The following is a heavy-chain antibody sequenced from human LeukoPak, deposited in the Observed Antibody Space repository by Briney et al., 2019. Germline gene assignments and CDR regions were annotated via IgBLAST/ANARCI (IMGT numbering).Heavy chain of an antibody. J-gene: IGHJ3*02. Sequence: SETLSLTCTVSGGSISSYYWSWIRQPPGKGLEWIGYIYYSGSTNYNPSLKSRVTISVDTSKNQFSLKLSSVTAADTAVYYCAREYYYDSSGYYLPGGAFDIWGQGTMVTVSS. CDR2: IYYSGST. V-gene: IGHV4-59*01. D-gene: IGHD3-22*01. CDR1: GGSISSYY. CDR3: AREYYYDSSGYYLPGGAFDI.